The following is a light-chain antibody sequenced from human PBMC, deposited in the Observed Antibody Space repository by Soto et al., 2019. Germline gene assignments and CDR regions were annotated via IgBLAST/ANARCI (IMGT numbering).Light chain of an antibody. CDR2: LNSDGSH. CDR1: SGHSSYA. CDR3: QTWGTGIWV. J-gene: IGLJ3*02. V-gene: IGLV4-69*01. Sequence: QLVLTQSPSASASLGASVKLTCTLSSGHSSYAIAWHQQQPDKGPRYLMRLNSDGSHTKGDGIPDRFSGSSSGAERYLTISSLQSEEEADYYCQTWGTGIWVFGGGTKLTVL.